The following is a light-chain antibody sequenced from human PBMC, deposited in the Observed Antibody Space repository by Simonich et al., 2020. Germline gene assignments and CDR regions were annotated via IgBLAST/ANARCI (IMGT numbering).Light chain of an antibody. J-gene: IGLJ3*02. Sequence: QTVVTQEPSFSVSPGGTVTLTCGLSSGSVSTSYYPSCYQPTPGQAPRTIIYSTNTRSSGVPDRFSGSILGNKADLTITGAQADDESDYYCVLYMGSGIWVFGGGTKLTVL. CDR2: STN. CDR1: SGSVSTSYY. CDR3: VLYMGSGIWV. V-gene: IGLV8-61*01.